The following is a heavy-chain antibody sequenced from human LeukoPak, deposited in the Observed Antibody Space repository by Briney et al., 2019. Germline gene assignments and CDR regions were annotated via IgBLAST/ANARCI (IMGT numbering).Heavy chain of an antibody. CDR2: VSSNGIYI. J-gene: IGHJ6*02. CDR1: GFTFSSYW. CDR3: TRDHCSGESCYSTRYYYYGMDV. V-gene: IGHV3-21*06. D-gene: IGHD2-15*01. Sequence: KTGGSLRLSCAASGFTFSSYWMNWVRQAPGKGLEWVSSVSSNGIYIYYTDSVKGRFTTSRDNTKNSVFLQMNSLRAEDTAVYYCTRDHCSGESCYSTRYYYYGMDVWGQGTTVTVSS.